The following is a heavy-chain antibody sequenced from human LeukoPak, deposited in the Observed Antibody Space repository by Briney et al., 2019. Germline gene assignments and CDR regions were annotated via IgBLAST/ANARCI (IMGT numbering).Heavy chain of an antibody. D-gene: IGHD6-19*01. J-gene: IGHJ5*02. CDR3: ARLLAVAGTPPNWFDP. CDR2: IYYSGST. CDR1: GGSISNYY. V-gene: IGHV4-59*08. Sequence: SETLSLTCTVSGGSISNYYWSWIRQPPGKGLEWIGYIYYSGSTNYNPSLKSRVTISVDTSKNQFSLKLSSVTAADTAVYYCARLLAVAGTPPNWFDPWGQGTLVTVSS.